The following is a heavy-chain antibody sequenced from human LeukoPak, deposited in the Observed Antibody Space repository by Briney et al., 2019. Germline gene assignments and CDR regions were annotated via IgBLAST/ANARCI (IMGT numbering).Heavy chain of an antibody. CDR2: MSPNSGNT. J-gene: IGHJ6*02. CDR3: ARRAYDFWSGSQIYGMDV. V-gene: IGHV1-8*01. CDR1: GYTFTSYD. D-gene: IGHD3-3*01. Sequence: ASVKVSCKASGYTFTSYDINWVRQATGQGLEWMGWMSPNSGNTGYAQKFQGRVTMTRNTSLSTAYVELSSLRSEGTAVYYCARRAYDFWSGSQIYGMDVWGQGTTVTVSS.